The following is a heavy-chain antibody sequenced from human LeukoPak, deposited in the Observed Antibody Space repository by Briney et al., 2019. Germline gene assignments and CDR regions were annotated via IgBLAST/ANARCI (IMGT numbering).Heavy chain of an antibody. Sequence: GGSLRLSCAASGFTFSSYAMHWVRQAPGKGLEWVAVISYDGSNKYYADSVKGRFTISRDNAKNTLYLQMNTLRAEDTAVYYCARGDSGSYFPAVDYWGQGTLVTVSS. CDR3: ARGDSGSYFPAVDY. V-gene: IGHV3-30-3*01. D-gene: IGHD1-26*01. CDR1: GFTFSSYA. J-gene: IGHJ4*02. CDR2: ISYDGSNK.